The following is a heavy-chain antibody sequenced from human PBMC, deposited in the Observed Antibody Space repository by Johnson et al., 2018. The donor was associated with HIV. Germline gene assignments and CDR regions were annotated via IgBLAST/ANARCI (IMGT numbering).Heavy chain of an antibody. D-gene: IGHD3-3*01. J-gene: IGHJ3*02. V-gene: IGHV3-30*02. CDR1: GFTFSSYA. Sequence: QVQLVESGGGLVQPGGSLRLSCAASGFTFSSYAMSWVPQAPGKGLEWVAFIRYDGSNKYYADSVKGRFTISRDNSKNTLYLQMNSLRAEDTAVYYCAKGDYNFWSGDAFDIWGQGTMVTVSS. CDR2: IRYDGSNK. CDR3: AKGDYNFWSGDAFDI.